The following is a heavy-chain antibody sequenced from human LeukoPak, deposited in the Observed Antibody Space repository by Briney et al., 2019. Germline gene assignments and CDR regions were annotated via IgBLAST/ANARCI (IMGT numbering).Heavy chain of an antibody. V-gene: IGHV3-13*01. CDR1: GFIFHNYD. CDR3: VRGCTFCDWKTSFES. J-gene: IGHJ5*01. Sequence: GGSLRLSCAAPGFIFHNYDMHSVRQVAGGRLEWVSAIVTLADTFYPDSVKGRFTIARENAQSSIYLKMNSLRAGDTGTYYCVRGCTFCDWKTSFESWGQGTLVTVSS. D-gene: IGHD1-1*01. CDR2: IVTLADT.